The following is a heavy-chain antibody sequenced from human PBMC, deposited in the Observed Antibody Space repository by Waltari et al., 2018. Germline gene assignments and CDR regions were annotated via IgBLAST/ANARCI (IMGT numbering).Heavy chain of an antibody. CDR2: FNYGGNT. D-gene: IGHD1-26*01. CDR1: GGSISTNSYI. V-gene: IGHV4-39*07. J-gene: IGHJ4*01. CDR3: ARGLGAIY. Sequence: QVQMQESGPGLVRPSETLSLTCAVSGGSISTNSYIWGWIRQPPGKGLEWIASFNYGGNTYYNPSLKSRFTISGDTSKNQFSLNRTSVTAADTAVYYCARGLGAIYWGHGTLVTVSS.